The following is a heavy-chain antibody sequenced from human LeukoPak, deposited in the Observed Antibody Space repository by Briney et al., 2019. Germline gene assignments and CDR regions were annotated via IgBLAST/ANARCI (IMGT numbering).Heavy chain of an antibody. CDR1: GGSISSGGYY. CDR3: ARAVSSWYLYYFDY. Sequence: MPSQTLSLTCTVSGGSISSGGYYWSWIRQHPGKGLEWIGYIYYSGSTYYNPSLKSRVTISVDTSKNQFSLKLSSVTAADTAVYYCARAVSSWYLYYFDYWGQGTLVTVTS. CDR2: IYYSGST. V-gene: IGHV4-31*03. J-gene: IGHJ4*02. D-gene: IGHD6-13*01.